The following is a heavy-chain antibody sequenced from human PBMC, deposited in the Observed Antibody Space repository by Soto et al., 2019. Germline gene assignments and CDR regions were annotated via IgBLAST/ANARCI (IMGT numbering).Heavy chain of an antibody. CDR3: AREAAPDSSGWQY. J-gene: IGHJ4*02. D-gene: IGHD6-19*01. Sequence: QVQLVQSGAEVKKPGSSVKVSCKASGDTYSSYEINWVRQAPGLGLEWMGGIVPVYGTANYAPKFQGRVDLIAVGSTRTTYMALSSLRSEDTAVFFCAREAAPDSSGWQYWGQGTLVTVSS. CDR2: IVPVYGTA. V-gene: IGHV1-69*12. CDR1: GDTYSSYE.